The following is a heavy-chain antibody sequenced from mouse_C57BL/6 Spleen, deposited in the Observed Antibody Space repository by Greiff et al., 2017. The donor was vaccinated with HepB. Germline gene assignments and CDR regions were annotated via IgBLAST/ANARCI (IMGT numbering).Heavy chain of an antibody. J-gene: IGHJ2*01. CDR3: ARWAGTVSHYCDY. D-gene: IGHD4-1*01. CDR1: GYAFSSYW. Sequence: VQLQQSGAELVKPGASVKISCKASGYAFSSYWMNWVKQRPGKGLEWIGQIYPGDGDTNYNGKFKGKATLTADKSSSTAYMQLSSLTSEDSAVYFCARWAGTVSHYCDYWGQGTTLTVSS. CDR2: IYPGDGDT. V-gene: IGHV1-80*01.